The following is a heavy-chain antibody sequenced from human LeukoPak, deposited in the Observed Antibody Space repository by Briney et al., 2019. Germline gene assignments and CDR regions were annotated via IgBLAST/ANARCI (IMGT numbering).Heavy chain of an antibody. CDR3: ARLTYYDFWSGYSRAGSHYFDY. CDR2: ISAYNGNT. CDR1: GYTFTSYG. Sequence: ASVKVSCKASGYTFTSYGISWVRQAPGQGLEWMGWISAYNGNTNYAQKLQGRVTMTTDTSTSTAYMELRSLRSDDTAVYYCARLTYYDFWSGYSRAGSHYFDYWGQGTLVTVSS. J-gene: IGHJ4*02. D-gene: IGHD3-3*01. V-gene: IGHV1-18*01.